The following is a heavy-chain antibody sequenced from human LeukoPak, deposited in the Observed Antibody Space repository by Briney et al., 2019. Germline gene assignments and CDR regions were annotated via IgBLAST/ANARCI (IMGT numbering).Heavy chain of an antibody. D-gene: IGHD1-26*01. CDR3: AKDRSFIGLDI. Sequence: GGSLRLSCAASGFKFDDHGMSWVRQVPGKGLEWVSGPNWNGGRTGYADSVKGRFTISRDNAKNSLYLQMNSLRAEDTAFYYCAKDRSFIGLDIWGQGTMVIVSS. J-gene: IGHJ3*02. V-gene: IGHV3-20*04. CDR1: GFKFDDHG. CDR2: PNWNGGRT.